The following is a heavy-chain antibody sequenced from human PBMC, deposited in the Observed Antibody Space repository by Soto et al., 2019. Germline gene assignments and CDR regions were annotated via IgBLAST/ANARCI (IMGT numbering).Heavy chain of an antibody. V-gene: IGHV4-59*04. J-gene: IGHJ6*02. CDR3: ARITMVRGVIEPYYYYGMDV. D-gene: IGHD3-10*01. CDR2: IYYSGST. CDR1: GGSISSYY. Sequence: SETLSLTCTVSGGSISSYYWSWIRQPPGKGLEWIGYIYYSGSTYYNPSLKSRVTISVDTSKNQFSLKLSSVTAADTAVYYCARITMVRGVIEPYYYYGMDVWGQGTTVTVSS.